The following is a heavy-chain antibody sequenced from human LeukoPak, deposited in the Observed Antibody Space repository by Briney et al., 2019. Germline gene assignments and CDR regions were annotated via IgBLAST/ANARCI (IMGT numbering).Heavy chain of an antibody. D-gene: IGHD1-14*01. CDR1: GGSISSSSYY. CDR2: IYYSGST. Sequence: SETLSLTCTVSGGSISSSSYYWGWIRQPPGKGLEWIGSIYYSGSTYYNPSLKSRVTISVDTSKNQFSLKLSSVTAADTAVYYCARNGAYNLDYRGQGTLVTVSS. CDR3: ARNGAYNLDY. V-gene: IGHV4-39*07. J-gene: IGHJ4*02.